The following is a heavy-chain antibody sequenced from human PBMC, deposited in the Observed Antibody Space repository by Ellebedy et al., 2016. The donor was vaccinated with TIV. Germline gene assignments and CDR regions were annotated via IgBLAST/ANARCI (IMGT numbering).Heavy chain of an antibody. D-gene: IGHD1-20*01. Sequence: LRLSCAASGFTVSSNYMSWVRQPPGKGLEWVGYIYYSGSAYYNSSLKGRVKISVDRSKKQISLELNSVTAADTAVYFCARGLTGNALDIWGQGTMVTVSS. V-gene: IGHV4-30-4*08. CDR3: ARGLTGNALDI. CDR2: IYYSGSA. CDR1: GFTVSSNY. J-gene: IGHJ3*02.